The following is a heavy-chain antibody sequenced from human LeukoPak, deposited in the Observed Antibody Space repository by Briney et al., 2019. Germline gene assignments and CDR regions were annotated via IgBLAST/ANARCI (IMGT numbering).Heavy chain of an antibody. Sequence: SETLSLTCTVYGDSISSGNYYWSWIRQPAGKGLEWIGRIYTRGSTNYNPSRNSRVSVSVDRSKYQYSLRLSSDTAAANAVYYWARQFTADLDCSGGTCYSQVGEETWGQGTLVTVSS. CDR2: IYTRGST. V-gene: IGHV4-61*02. J-gene: IGHJ5*02. D-gene: IGHD2-15*01. CDR3: ARQFTADLDCSGGTCYSQVGEET. CDR1: GDSISSGNYY.